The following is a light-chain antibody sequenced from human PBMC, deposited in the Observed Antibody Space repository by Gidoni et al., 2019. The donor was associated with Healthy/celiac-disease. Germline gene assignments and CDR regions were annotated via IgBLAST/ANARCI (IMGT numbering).Light chain of an antibody. CDR1: SSNIGNNY. V-gene: IGLV1-51*02. J-gene: IGLJ2*01. CDR2: ENN. CDR3: GTWDSSLSAVV. Sequence: QSVLTQPPSVSAAPGPKVTISCSGSSSNIGNNYVSWYQQLPGTAPKLLIYENNKRPSGIPDRFSGPKSGTSATLGITGLQTGDEADYYCGTWDSSLSAVVFGGGTKLTVL.